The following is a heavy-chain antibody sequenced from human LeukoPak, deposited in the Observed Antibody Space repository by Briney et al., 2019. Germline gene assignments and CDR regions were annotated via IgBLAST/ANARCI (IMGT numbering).Heavy chain of an antibody. CDR3: ARASEDYYYYYMDV. CDR1: GGSISSGGYS. Sequence: MSSETLSLTCAVSGGSISSGGYSWSWIRQPPGKGLEWIGYIYYSGSTYYNPSLKSRVTISVDKSKNQFSLKLSSVTAADTAVYYCARASEDYYYYYMDVWGKGTTVTISS. V-gene: IGHV4-30-4*07. CDR2: IYYSGST. D-gene: IGHD1-14*01. J-gene: IGHJ6*03.